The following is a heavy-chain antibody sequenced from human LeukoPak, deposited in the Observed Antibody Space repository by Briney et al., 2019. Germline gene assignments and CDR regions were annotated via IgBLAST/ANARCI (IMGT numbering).Heavy chain of an antibody. CDR1: GYTLTELS. CDR3: ARAVAGDYFDY. J-gene: IGHJ4*02. Sequence: SVKVSCKVSGYTLTELSMHWVRQAPGQGLEWMGGIIPIFGTANYAQKFQGRVTITTDESTSTAYMELSSLRSEDTAVYYCARAVAGDYFDYWGQGTLVTVSS. V-gene: IGHV1-69*05. D-gene: IGHD6-19*01. CDR2: IIPIFGTA.